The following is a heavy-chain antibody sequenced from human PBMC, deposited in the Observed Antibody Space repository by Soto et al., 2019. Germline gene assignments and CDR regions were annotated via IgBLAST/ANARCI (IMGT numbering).Heavy chain of an antibody. V-gene: IGHV4-39*01. CDR2: MYYSGST. D-gene: IGHD2-21*02. CDR1: GVSITTISYF. CDR3: ANTLRGDYYFFQR. J-gene: IGHJ1*01. Sequence: SETLSLTGTVSGVSITTISYFWGWIRPPPGTGLGRIGSMYYSGSTYYNPSLKSRVTISAYTSKNQFSLNLTSVTAADTAVYYCANTLRGDYYFFQRWGQGTLVAVSS.